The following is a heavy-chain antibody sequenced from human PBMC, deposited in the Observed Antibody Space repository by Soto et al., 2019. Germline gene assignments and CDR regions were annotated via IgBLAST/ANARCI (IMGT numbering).Heavy chain of an antibody. J-gene: IGHJ4*02. CDR2: ISWNSGSI. D-gene: IGHD6-25*01. V-gene: IGHV3-9*01. Sequence: EVQLVESGGGLVQPGRSLRLSCAASGFTFDDYAMHWVRQAPGKGLEWVSGISWNSGSIGYADSVKGRFTISRDNAKNSLYLQMNSLRAEDTALYYCAKDIAGQRDTGIDYWGQGTLVTVSS. CDR3: AKDIAGQRDTGIDY. CDR1: GFTFDDYA.